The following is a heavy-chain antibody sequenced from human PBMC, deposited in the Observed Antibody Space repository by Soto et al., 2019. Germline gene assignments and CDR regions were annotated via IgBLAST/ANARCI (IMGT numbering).Heavy chain of an antibody. CDR1: GYSFTSYW. Sequence: GESLKISCKGSGYSFTSYWIGWVRQMPGKGLEWMGIIYPGDSDTRYSPSFQGQVTISADKSISTAYLQWSSLKASDTAMYYCETFTTKTGTDDAFDIWGQGTMVTVSS. CDR2: IYPGDSDT. CDR3: ETFTTKTGTDDAFDI. J-gene: IGHJ3*02. V-gene: IGHV5-51*01. D-gene: IGHD1-1*01.